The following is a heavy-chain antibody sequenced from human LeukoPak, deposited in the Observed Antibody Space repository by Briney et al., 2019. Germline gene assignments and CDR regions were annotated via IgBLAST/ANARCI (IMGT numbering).Heavy chain of an antibody. Sequence: GGSLRLSCAASGFTFDDYGMSWVRQAPGKGLEWVSGINWNGGSTGYPDSVKGRFTISRDNAKNSLYLQMNSLRAEGTDLYHCARGLVDAFDIWAQGTMVTVSS. CDR1: GFTFDDYG. J-gene: IGHJ3*02. CDR3: ARGLVDAFDI. V-gene: IGHV3-20*01. D-gene: IGHD2-8*02. CDR2: INWNGGST.